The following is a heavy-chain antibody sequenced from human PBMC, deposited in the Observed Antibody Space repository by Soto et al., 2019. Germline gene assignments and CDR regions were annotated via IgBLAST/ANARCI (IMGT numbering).Heavy chain of an antibody. D-gene: IGHD3-16*02. CDR2: ISAYNGNT. CDR3: ARDLYDYIWGSYRRTFDY. CDR1: GYTFTRYG. J-gene: IGHJ4*02. Sequence: GASVKVSCKASGYTFTRYGISWVRQAPGQGLEWMGWISAYNGNTNYAQKLQGRVTMTTDTSTSTAYMELRSLRSDDTAVYYCARDLYDYIWGSYRRTFDYWGQGTLVTVSS. V-gene: IGHV1-18*01.